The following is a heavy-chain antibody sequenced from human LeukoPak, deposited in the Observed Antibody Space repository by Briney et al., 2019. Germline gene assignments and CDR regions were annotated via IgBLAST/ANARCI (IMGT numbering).Heavy chain of an antibody. Sequence: SETLSLTCTVSGGSISSSSYYWGWIRQPPGKGLEWIGSIYYSGSTYYNPSLKSRVTISVDTSKNQFSLKLSSVTAADTAVYYCRGAAAGKWEIDYWGQGTLVTVSS. CDR2: IYYSGST. V-gene: IGHV4-39*07. D-gene: IGHD6-13*01. CDR3: RGAAAGKWEIDY. CDR1: GGSISSSSYY. J-gene: IGHJ4*02.